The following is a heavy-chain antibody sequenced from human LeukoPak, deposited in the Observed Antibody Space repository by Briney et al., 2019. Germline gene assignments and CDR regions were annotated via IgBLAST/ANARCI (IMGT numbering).Heavy chain of an antibody. D-gene: IGHD3-22*01. Sequence: SETLSLTCTVSGVSISSSSYYWGWIRQPPGKGLEWIGSIYYSGSTYYNPSLKSRVTISVDTSKNQFSLKLSSVTAADTAVYYCARHPKRGYYDSSGYYLDAFDIWGQGTMVTVSS. V-gene: IGHV4-39*01. J-gene: IGHJ3*02. CDR3: ARHPKRGYYDSSGYYLDAFDI. CDR2: IYYSGST. CDR1: GVSISSSSYY.